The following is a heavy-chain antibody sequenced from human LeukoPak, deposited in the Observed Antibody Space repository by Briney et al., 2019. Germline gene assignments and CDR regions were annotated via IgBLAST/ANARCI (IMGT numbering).Heavy chain of an antibody. J-gene: IGHJ5*02. CDR1: GFTFRDYY. CDR3: ARDANGDYGYWFDP. D-gene: IGHD4-17*01. Sequence: GGSLRLSCAASGFTFRDYYMSWIRQAPGKGLEWVSYISSSGSTIYYADSVKGRFTISRDNAKSSLYLQMNSLRAEDTAVYYCARDANGDYGYWFDPWGQGTLVTVSS. V-gene: IGHV3-11*04. CDR2: ISSSGSTI.